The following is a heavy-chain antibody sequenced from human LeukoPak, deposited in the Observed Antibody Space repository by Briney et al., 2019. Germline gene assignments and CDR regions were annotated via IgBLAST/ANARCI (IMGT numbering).Heavy chain of an antibody. D-gene: IGHD5-24*01. Sequence: GESLKISCKGSGYIFTNYWIGWVRQMPGKGLEWMGIIYPGDSDTRYSPSFQGQVTISADKSISTAYLQWSSLKASDTAMYYCARHAKGDGYNYYYYMDVWGKGTTVTISS. J-gene: IGHJ6*03. V-gene: IGHV5-51*01. CDR1: GYIFTNYW. CDR3: ARHAKGDGYNYYYYMDV. CDR2: IYPGDSDT.